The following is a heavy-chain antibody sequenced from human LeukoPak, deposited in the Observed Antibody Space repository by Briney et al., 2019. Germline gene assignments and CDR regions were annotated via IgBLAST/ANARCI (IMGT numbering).Heavy chain of an antibody. Sequence: SQTLSLTCTVSGGSISSGGYYWSWIRQPPGKGLEWIGYIYHSGSTYYNPSLKSRVTISVDRSKNQFSLKLSSVTAADTAVYYCARALDSSGWSYYFDYWGQGTLVTVSS. D-gene: IGHD6-19*01. V-gene: IGHV4-30-2*01. CDR3: ARALDSSGWSYYFDY. CDR2: IYHSGST. J-gene: IGHJ4*02. CDR1: GGSISSGGYY.